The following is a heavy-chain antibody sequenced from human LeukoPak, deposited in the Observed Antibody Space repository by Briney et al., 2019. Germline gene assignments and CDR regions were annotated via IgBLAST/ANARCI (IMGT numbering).Heavy chain of an antibody. J-gene: IGHJ4*02. V-gene: IGHV3-23*01. CDR1: GFTFSSYA. Sequence: GGSLRLSCAASGFTFSSYAMSWVRQAPGKGLEWVSAISGSGGSTYYAGSVKGRFTISRDNSKNTLYLQMNSLRAEDTAVYYCAKDRRQNVVIATYYFDYWGQGTLVTVSS. CDR2: ISGSGGST. D-gene: IGHD2-21*01. CDR3: AKDRRQNVVIATYYFDY.